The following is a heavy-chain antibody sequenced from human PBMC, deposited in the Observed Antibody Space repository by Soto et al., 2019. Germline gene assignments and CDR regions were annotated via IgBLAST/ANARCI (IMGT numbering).Heavy chain of an antibody. CDR1: GFTVTSNG. D-gene: IGHD2-21*01. CDR3: ARLSGDHSAFFSYGMDA. CDR2: ISPNGQGI. J-gene: IGHJ6*02. V-gene: IGHV3-23*01. Sequence: GGSLRLSCGVSGFTVTSNGVSWVRQAPGKGLEWVSAISPNGQGIWYADSVKGRFTISRDISRNTVFLQMDSLRAEDTAVYYCARLSGDHSAFFSYGMDAWGQGTTVTVSS.